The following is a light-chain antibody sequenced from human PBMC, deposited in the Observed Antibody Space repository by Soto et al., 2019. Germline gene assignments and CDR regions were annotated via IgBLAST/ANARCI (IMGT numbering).Light chain of an antibody. J-gene: IGKJ3*01. Sequence: EFVWTQSPAPRSWPPGETAPLSCGPSQPLSNSLAWSQKKPGQPPRLLIYDASNRATGIPARFSGSGSGTDFTLTISSLEPEDFAVYYCQQHMTWPRFTFGPGTKVDIK. V-gene: IGKV3-11*01. CDR3: QQHMTWPRFT. CDR1: QPLSNS. CDR2: DAS.